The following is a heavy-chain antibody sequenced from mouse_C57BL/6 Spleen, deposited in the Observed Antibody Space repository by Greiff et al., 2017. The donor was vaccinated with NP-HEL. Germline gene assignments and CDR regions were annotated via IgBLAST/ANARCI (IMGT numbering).Heavy chain of an antibody. Sequence: VQLQQPGAELVRPGSSVKLSCKASGYTFTSYWMHWVKQRPIQGLEWIGNIDPSDSETHYNQKFKDKATLTVDKSSSTAYMQLSSLTSEDSAVYYCARYLHYYGSSYGYFDVWGTGTTVTVSS. D-gene: IGHD1-1*01. V-gene: IGHV1-52*01. CDR1: GYTFTSYW. J-gene: IGHJ1*03. CDR3: ARYLHYYGSSYGYFDV. CDR2: IDPSDSET.